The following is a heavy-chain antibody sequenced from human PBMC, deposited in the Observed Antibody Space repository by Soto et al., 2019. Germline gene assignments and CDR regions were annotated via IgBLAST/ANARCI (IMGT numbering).Heavy chain of an antibody. CDR1: GFTFSDYY. CDR2: IGSSGSII. D-gene: IGHD2-15*01. CDR3: ARDAGIRGLPGVAP. V-gene: IGHV3-11*01. J-gene: IGHJ5*02. Sequence: QVQLVESGGGLVKPGGSLRLSCAASGFTFSDYYMNWIRQAPGKGLEWVSYIGSSGSIIYYAGSVKGRFTISRDNAKNSLYLQTNSLQAEYTVVYYCARDAGIRGLPGVAPWGEGMLVTAFS.